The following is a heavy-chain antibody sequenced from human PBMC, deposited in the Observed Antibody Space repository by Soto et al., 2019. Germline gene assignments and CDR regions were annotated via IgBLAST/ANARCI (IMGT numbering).Heavy chain of an antibody. J-gene: IGHJ5*02. CDR1: GGSFSGYY. CDR3: ARGIGMITFGGVIVIPHNWFDP. D-gene: IGHD3-16*02. CDR2: INHSGST. V-gene: IGHV4-34*01. Sequence: SETLSLTCAVYGGSFSGYYWSWIRQPPGKGLEWIGEINHSGSTNYNPSLKSRVTISVDTSKNQFSLKLGSVTAADTAVYYCARGIGMITFGGVIVIPHNWFDPWGQGTLVTVSS.